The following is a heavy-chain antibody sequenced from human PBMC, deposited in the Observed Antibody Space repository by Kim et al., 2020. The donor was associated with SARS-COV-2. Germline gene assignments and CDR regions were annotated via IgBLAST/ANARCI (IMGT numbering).Heavy chain of an antibody. CDR2: ISSSGSTI. V-gene: IGHV3-11*01. CDR3: ARIGEELLWFGGEFYYFDY. CDR1: GFTFSDYY. D-gene: IGHD3-10*01. J-gene: IGHJ4*02. Sequence: GGSLRLSCAASGFTFSDYYMSWIRQAPGKGLEWVSYISSSGSTIYYADSVKGRFTISRDNAKNSLYLQMNSLRAEDTAVYYCARIGEELLWFGGEFYYFDYWGQGTLVTVSS.